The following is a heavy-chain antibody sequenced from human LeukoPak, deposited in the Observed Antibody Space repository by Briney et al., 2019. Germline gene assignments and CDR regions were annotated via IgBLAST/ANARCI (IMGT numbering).Heavy chain of an antibody. J-gene: IGHJ3*02. CDR2: VNPSGDT. V-gene: IGHV1-2*02. D-gene: IGHD2-15*01. Sequence: ASVKVSCKASGYTFTGYYMHWVRQAPGQGLEWMGWVNPSGDTKYAQKFQGRVTMTRDTSISTAYMELSRLKSDDTAVYYCASCGGSCYRGNDAFDIWGQGTMVTVSS. CDR1: GYTFTGYY. CDR3: ASCGGSCYRGNDAFDI.